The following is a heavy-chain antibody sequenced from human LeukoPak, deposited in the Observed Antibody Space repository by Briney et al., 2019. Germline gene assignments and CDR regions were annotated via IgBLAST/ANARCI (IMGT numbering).Heavy chain of an antibody. CDR3: AKVPLDYYDSSGYYYYFDY. Sequence: GGSLRLSCAASGFTLRNYWMHWVRQAPGKGLVWVSRGEGDGSTSTYADSVKGRFTIPRDNSKNTLYLQMNSLRAEDTAVYYCAKVPLDYYDSSGYYYYFDYWGQGTLVTVSS. CDR1: GFTLRNYW. V-gene: IGHV3-74*03. J-gene: IGHJ4*02. CDR2: GEGDGSTS. D-gene: IGHD3-22*01.